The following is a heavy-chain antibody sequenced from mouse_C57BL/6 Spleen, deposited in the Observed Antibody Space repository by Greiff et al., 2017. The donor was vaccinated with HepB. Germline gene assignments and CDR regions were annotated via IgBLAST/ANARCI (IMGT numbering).Heavy chain of an antibody. CDR2: IRNKANGYTT. CDR3: ARSRWDDDFDV. CDR1: GFTFTDYY. D-gene: IGHD4-1*01. Sequence: VQLKESGGGLVQPGGSLSLSCAASGFTFTDYYMSWVRQPPGKALEWLGFIRNKANGYTTEYSASVKGRFTISRDNSQSILYLQMNALRAEDSATYYCARSRWDDDFDVWGTGTTVTVSS. J-gene: IGHJ1*03. V-gene: IGHV7-3*01.